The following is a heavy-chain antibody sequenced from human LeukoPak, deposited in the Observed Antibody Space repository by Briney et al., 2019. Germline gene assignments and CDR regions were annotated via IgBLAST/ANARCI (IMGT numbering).Heavy chain of an antibody. CDR2: IWYDGSNK. Sequence: PGGSLRLSCTTSGITFRSYGMHWVRQAPGKGLERVAAIWYDGSNKYYADSVKGRFTMSRDNSENTVYLQMKSLRAEDTAVYYCARDRSSTVSSTLDYWGQGTLVTVSS. CDR3: ARDRSSTVSSTLDY. D-gene: IGHD4-17*01. V-gene: IGHV3-33*01. CDR1: GITFRSYG. J-gene: IGHJ4*02.